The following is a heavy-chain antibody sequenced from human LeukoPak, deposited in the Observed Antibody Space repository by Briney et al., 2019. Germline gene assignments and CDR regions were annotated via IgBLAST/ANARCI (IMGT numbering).Heavy chain of an antibody. CDR2: IIPIFGTA. CDR3: ARVVAQSNYDFWSGDNWFDP. CDR1: GYTFTSYA. D-gene: IGHD3-3*01. J-gene: IGHJ5*02. V-gene: IGHV1-69*13. Sequence: ASVKVSCKASGYTFTSYAISWVRQAPGQGLEWMGGIIPIFGTANYAQKFQGRVTITADESTSTAYMELSSLRSEDTAVYYCARVVAQSNYDFWSGDNWFDPWGQGTLVTVSS.